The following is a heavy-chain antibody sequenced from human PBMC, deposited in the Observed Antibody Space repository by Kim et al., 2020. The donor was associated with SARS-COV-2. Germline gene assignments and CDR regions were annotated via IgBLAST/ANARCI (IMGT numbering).Heavy chain of an antibody. D-gene: IGHD2-2*01. CDR1: GFTFSSYA. J-gene: IGHJ6*04. V-gene: IGHV3-23*01. CDR2: ISGSGGST. Sequence: GGSLRLSCAASGFTFSSYAMSWVRQAPGKGLEWVSAISGSGGSTYYADSVKGRFTISRDNSKNTLYLQMNSLRAEDTAVYYCAGAAAPGDYYGMDVWGKGTTVTVSS. CDR3: AGAAAPGDYYGMDV.